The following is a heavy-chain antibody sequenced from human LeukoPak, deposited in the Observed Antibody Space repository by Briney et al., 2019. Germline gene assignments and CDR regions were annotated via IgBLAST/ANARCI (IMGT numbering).Heavy chain of an antibody. CDR2: IYHSGST. Sequence: SETLSLTCAVSGYSISSGYCWGWIRQPPGKGLEWIGSIYHSGSTYYNPSLKSRVTISVDTSKNQFSLKLSSVTAADTAVYYCARGVGAAAEHWFDPWGQGTLVTVSS. V-gene: IGHV4-38-2*01. CDR3: ARGVGAAAEHWFDP. CDR1: GYSISSGYC. J-gene: IGHJ5*02. D-gene: IGHD6-13*01.